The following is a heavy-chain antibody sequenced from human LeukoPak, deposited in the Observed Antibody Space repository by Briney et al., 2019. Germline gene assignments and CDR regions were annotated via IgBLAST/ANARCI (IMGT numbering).Heavy chain of an antibody. J-gene: IGHJ4*02. Sequence: PGGSLRLSCAASKFTFRNHGIHWVRQAPGKGLEWVAIIWYDGSKQYYADSVKGRFTISRDNSKDTLYLQMNSLRDEDTAVYYCARDRGARYYDYWGQGTQVSVSS. D-gene: IGHD3-10*01. CDR1: KFTFRNHG. V-gene: IGHV3-33*01. CDR2: IWYDGSKQ. CDR3: ARDRGARYYDY.